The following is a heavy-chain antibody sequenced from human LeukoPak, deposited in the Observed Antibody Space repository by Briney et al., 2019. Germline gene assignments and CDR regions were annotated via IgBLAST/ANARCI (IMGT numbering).Heavy chain of an antibody. CDR1: GFTFSTYW. D-gene: IGHD4-23*01. Sequence: GGSLRLSCVASGFTFSTYWMHWVHQAPGKGLVWVANINRDGTETYYVGSVKGRFTISIDNAKNSVYLQMNSLRTEDTAIYYCARSRWPEDLWGRGTLVTVSS. J-gene: IGHJ5*02. CDR2: INRDGTET. CDR3: ARSRWPEDL. V-gene: IGHV3-7*01.